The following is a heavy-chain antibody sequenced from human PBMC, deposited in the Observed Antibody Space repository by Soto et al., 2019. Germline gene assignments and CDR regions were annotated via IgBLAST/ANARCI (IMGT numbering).Heavy chain of an antibody. CDR2: INRHGGST. D-gene: IGHD4-17*01. CDR3: ARTPGYYGDFFDY. J-gene: IGHJ4*01. V-gene: IGHV3-20*04. Sequence: PGGSLRLSCAASGFPFDDYGMSWVRQAPGKGLEWVSGINRHGGSTGYADSVKGRFTISRDNAKNSLHVHMNSLRAEDTAFYYCARTPGYYGDFFDYWGQGTLVTVSS. CDR1: GFPFDDYG.